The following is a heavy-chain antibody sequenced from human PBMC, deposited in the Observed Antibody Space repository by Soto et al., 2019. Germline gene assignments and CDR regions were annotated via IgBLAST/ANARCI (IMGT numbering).Heavy chain of an antibody. CDR2: TYYRSNWYT. Sequence: SQTLSLTCAISGDSVSSTSTAWSWIRQSPSRGLEWLGRTYYRSNWYTDYAVSVKSRITIGPDTSKNQFSLQLNSVTPEDTAVYYCAGRSGSSDYWGRGTLVTVSS. V-gene: IGHV6-1*01. D-gene: IGHD3-10*01. CDR3: AGRSGSSDY. J-gene: IGHJ4*02. CDR1: GDSVSSTSTA.